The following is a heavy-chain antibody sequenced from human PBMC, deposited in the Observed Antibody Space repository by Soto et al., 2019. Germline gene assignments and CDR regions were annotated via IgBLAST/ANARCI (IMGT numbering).Heavy chain of an antibody. CDR1: GGSISSYY. Sequence: QVQLQESGPGLVKPSETLSLTCTVSGGSISSYYWSWIRQPAGKGLEWIVRIYTSGSTNYNPSLKSRVPTAVDTSKNQCSRKLSSVTAADTAVYYCARGYRNAFDIWGQGTMVTVSS. CDR2: IYTSGST. J-gene: IGHJ3*02. D-gene: IGHD1-26*01. CDR3: ARGYRNAFDI. V-gene: IGHV4-4*07.